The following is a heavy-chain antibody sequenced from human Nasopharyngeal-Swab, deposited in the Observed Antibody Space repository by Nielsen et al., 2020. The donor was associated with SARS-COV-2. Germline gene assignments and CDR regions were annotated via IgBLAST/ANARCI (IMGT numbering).Heavy chain of an antibody. CDR1: GGSFSGYY. CDR2: INHSGST. J-gene: IGHJ4*02. D-gene: IGHD6-19*01. V-gene: IGHV4-34*01. CDR3: ARDYKQWLVFDY. Sequence: SETLSLTCAVYGGSFSGYYWSWIRQPPGKGLEWIGEINHSGSTNYNPSLKSRVTISVDTSKNQFSLKLSSVTAADTAVYYCARDYKQWLVFDYWGQGTLVTVSS.